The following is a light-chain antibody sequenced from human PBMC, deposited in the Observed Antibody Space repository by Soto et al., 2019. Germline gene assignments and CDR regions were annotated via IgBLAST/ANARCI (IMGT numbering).Light chain of an antibody. Sequence: EIVLTQSPGTLSLSPGERATLSCRTSQSVSSSYLGWYQQKPGQTPRLLISGASSRATGIPDRFSGSGSGTEFTLTISRLEAEDSAVYYCQQYGTAPLTFGGGTKVEIK. CDR1: QSVSSSY. CDR3: QQYGTAPLT. J-gene: IGKJ4*01. CDR2: GAS. V-gene: IGKV3-20*01.